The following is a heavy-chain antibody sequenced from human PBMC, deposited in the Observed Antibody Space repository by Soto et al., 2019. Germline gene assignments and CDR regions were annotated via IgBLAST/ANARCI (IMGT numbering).Heavy chain of an antibody. Sequence: QVQLVQSGAEVKKPGASVKVSCKASGYTFTSYYMHWVRQAPGQGLEWMGIINPSGGSTSYAQKFQGGVTMTRDTSTSTVYMELSSLRSEDTAVYYCARVDDCSGGSCYSQGGDYWGQGTLVTVSS. V-gene: IGHV1-46*03. CDR1: GYTFTSYY. J-gene: IGHJ4*02. CDR2: INPSGGST. D-gene: IGHD2-15*01. CDR3: ARVDDCSGGSCYSQGGDY.